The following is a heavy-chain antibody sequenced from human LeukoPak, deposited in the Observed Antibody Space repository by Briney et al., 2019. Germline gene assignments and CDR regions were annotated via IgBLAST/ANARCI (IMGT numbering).Heavy chain of an antibody. J-gene: IGHJ4*02. CDR2: ISGSGGST. CDR3: AKQTDDYVWGSYGY. D-gene: IGHD3-16*01. V-gene: IGHV3-23*01. CDR1: GFTFSSYA. Sequence: GGSLRLSCAASGFTFSSYAMSWVRQAPGKGLEWVSAISGSGGSTYYADSVKGRFTISRDNSKNTLYLQMNSLRAEDTAVYYCAKQTDDYVWGSYGYWGQGTLVTVSS.